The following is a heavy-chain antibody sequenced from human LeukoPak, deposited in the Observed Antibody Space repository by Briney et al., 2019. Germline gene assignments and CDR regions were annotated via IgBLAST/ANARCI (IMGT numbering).Heavy chain of an antibody. J-gene: IGHJ4*02. V-gene: IGHV3-66*01. D-gene: IGHD1-26*01. CDR3: ARGEIASIVGAKNFDY. CDR2: TYTGGNS. CDR1: GFPFNAYW. Sequence: PGGSLRLSCAASGFPFNAYWMTWVRQAPGKGLEWVSVTYTGGNSYYADSVKGRFIISRDNSKNTLYLQMNSLRAEDTAVYYCARGEIASIVGAKNFDYWGQGTLVTVSS.